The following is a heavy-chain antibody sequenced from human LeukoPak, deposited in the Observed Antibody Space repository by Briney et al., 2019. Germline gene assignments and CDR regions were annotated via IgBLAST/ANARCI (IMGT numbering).Heavy chain of an antibody. CDR1: GFIFNNYA. Sequence: GGSLRLSCAGSGFIFNNYAMHWVRQPPGKGLEWVSGISWNSGSIDYADSVKGRFTISRDNAKNSLYLQMNSLRAEDTAVYYCAREYSSSWYYFDYWGQGTLVTVSS. D-gene: IGHD6-13*01. V-gene: IGHV3-9*01. CDR3: AREYSSSWYYFDY. CDR2: ISWNSGSI. J-gene: IGHJ4*02.